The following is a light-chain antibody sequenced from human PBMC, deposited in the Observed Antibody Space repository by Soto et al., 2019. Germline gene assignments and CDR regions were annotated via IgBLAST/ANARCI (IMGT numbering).Light chain of an antibody. CDR2: AAS. CDR1: QSISRY. J-gene: IGKJ3*01. V-gene: IGKV1-39*01. CDR3: PQSYSTLT. Sequence: DIQITQSPSSLSASIGDRVTITYRARQSISRYLNWCQQKPGKAPKLLIYAASSLQSGVLSRFSGSRSGTDYNLTISSLSPEDFATYYCPQSYSTLTFGSGNNADI.